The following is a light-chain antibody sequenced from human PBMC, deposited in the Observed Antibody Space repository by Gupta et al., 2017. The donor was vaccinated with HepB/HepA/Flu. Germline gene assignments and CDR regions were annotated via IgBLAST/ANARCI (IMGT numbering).Light chain of an antibody. J-gene: IGKJ4*01. V-gene: IGKV3-11*01. CDR2: DAS. CDR3: QQRKHWPLT. CDR1: QSVSVY. Sequence: ETVLTQSPATLSWSPGERATLSCRASQSVSVYMVWYQQKPGQAPRLLIYDASNRATGTPARFSGSGSGTDFTLTISSLEPEDFAVYYCQQRKHWPLTFGGGTKVEI.